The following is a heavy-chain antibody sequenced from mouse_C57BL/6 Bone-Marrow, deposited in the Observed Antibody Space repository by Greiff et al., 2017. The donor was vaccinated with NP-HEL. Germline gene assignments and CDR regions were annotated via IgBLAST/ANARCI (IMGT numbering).Heavy chain of an antibody. CDR1: GFTFSDYG. J-gene: IGHJ4*01. CDR2: ISSGSSTI. V-gene: IGHV5-17*01. Sequence: EVMLVESGGGLVKPGGSLKLSCAASGFTFSDYGMHWVRQAPEKGLEWVAYISSGSSTIYYADTVKGRFTISRDNAKNTLFLQMTSLRSEDTAMYYCARVSPYYAMDYWGQGTSVTVSS. CDR3: ARVSPYYAMDY.